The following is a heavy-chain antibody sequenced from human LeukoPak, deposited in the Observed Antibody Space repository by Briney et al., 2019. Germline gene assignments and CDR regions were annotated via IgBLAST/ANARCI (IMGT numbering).Heavy chain of an antibody. Sequence: ASVKVSCKTSGYTFTGYYIHWVRQAPGQGPERMGWINPNSGGTNYAQNFQGTVTMTSDTSTSTAYMELSSLRSDDTAVYYCARRLGTGTTLGYWGQGTLVTVSS. V-gene: IGHV1-2*02. CDR2: INPNSGGT. J-gene: IGHJ4*02. CDR1: GYTFTGYY. CDR3: ARRLGTGTTLGY. D-gene: IGHD1-1*01.